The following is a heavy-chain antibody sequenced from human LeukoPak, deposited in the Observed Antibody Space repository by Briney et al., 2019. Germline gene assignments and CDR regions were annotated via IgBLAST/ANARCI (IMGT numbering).Heavy chain of an antibody. CDR1: GFTFSSYS. Sequence: GGSLRLSCAASGFTFSSYSMNWVRQAPGKGLEWVSYISSSSSTIYYADSMKGRFTISRDNAKNSLYLQMNSLRAEDTAVYYCARDPTPPLGYCSGGSCSRGGWFDPWGQGTLVTVSS. J-gene: IGHJ5*02. CDR3: ARDPTPPLGYCSGGSCSRGGWFDP. CDR2: ISSSSSTI. D-gene: IGHD2-15*01. V-gene: IGHV3-48*01.